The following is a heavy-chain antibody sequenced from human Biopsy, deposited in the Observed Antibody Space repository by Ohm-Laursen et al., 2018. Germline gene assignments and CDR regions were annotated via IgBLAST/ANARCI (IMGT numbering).Heavy chain of an antibody. D-gene: IGHD5-12*01. J-gene: IGHJ6*02. CDR2: IYYTGST. CDR3: ARVAGGYAYYYGMDV. Sequence: SQTLSLTCAVSGGSINSYYWSWIRQPPGKGLEWIGYIYYTGSTNYSPSLESRVIMSVDTSKNQFSLRLSSVTAADTAVYYCARVAGGYAYYYGMDVWGQGTTVIVSS. V-gene: IGHV4-59*08. CDR1: GGSINSYY.